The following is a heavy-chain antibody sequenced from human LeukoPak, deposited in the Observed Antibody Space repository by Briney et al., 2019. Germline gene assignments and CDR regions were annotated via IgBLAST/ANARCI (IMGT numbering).Heavy chain of an antibody. CDR2: MNPNSGNT. CDR3: ARGNLMVRGVIVY. Sequence: ASVKVSCKASGYTFTSYDINWVRQATGQGLEWMGWMNPNSGNTGYAQKFQGRVTMTRNTSISTAYMELSSLRSEDTAVFYCARGNLMVRGVIVYWGQGTLVTVSS. D-gene: IGHD3-10*01. V-gene: IGHV1-8*01. CDR1: GYTFTSYD. J-gene: IGHJ4*02.